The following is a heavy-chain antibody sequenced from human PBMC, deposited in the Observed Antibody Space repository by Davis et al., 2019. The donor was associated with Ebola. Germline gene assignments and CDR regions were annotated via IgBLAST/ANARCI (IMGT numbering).Heavy chain of an antibody. V-gene: IGHV6-1*01. CDR2: TYYRSRWNS. J-gene: IGHJ4*02. CDR3: ARGRDGARLDF. CDR1: GDSVSSSSVA. Sequence: SQTLSLTCAISGDSVSSSSVAWNWIRQSPSRGLEWLGRTYYRSRWNSDYAVSVKSRITINPDTSKNQFSLQLNSVTPEDTAVYYCARGRDGARLDFWDQGTLVTVSS. D-gene: IGHD4-17*01.